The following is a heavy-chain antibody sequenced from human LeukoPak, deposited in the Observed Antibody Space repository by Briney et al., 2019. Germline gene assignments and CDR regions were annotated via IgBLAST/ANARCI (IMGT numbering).Heavy chain of an antibody. D-gene: IGHD4-17*01. Sequence: SETLSITCTVPGGSISSYYWSWIRQPAGKGLEWIGRIYTSGSTNYNPSLKSRVTMSVDMSKNQFSLKLSSVTAADTAVYYCARQGSYGDYMLVDYWGQGTRVTVSS. CDR3: ARQGSYGDYMLVDY. J-gene: IGHJ4*02. CDR2: IYTSGST. V-gene: IGHV4-4*07. CDR1: GGSISSYY.